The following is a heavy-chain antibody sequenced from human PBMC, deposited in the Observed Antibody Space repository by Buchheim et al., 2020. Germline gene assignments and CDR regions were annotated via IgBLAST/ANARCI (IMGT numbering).Heavy chain of an antibody. J-gene: IGHJ5*02. CDR2: IYYSGST. CDR1: GGSISSGGYY. V-gene: IGHV4-31*03. D-gene: IGHD3-10*01. CDR3: ARMPGLWFGELRGSHNWFDP. Sequence: QVQLQESGPGLVKPSQTLSLTCTVSGGSISSGGYYWSWIRQHPGKGLEWIGYIYYSGSTYYNPFLKSRVTISVDTSKNQFSLKLSSVTAADTAVYYCARMPGLWFGELRGSHNWFDPWGQGTL.